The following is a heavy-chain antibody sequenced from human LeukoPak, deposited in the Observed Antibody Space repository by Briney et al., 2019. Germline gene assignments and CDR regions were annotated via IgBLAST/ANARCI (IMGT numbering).Heavy chain of an antibody. Sequence: ASVTVSFTTSGYSFNDYYLHWVRQAPGQGLELMGWINPNSGRTSSAPKFQGRVTLTTDTSITTAYMELTSLISGDTALYYCARDSSDVLTGYYHFWGQGTLVTVSS. CDR1: GYSFNDYY. V-gene: IGHV1-2*02. J-gene: IGHJ4*02. CDR2: INPNSGRT. CDR3: ARDSSDVLTGYYHF. D-gene: IGHD3-9*01.